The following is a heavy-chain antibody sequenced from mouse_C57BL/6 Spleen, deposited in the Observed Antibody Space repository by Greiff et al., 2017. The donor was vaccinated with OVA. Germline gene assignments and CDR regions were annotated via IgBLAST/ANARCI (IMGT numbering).Heavy chain of an antibody. Sequence: QVQLQQPGAELVKPGASVKLSCKASGYTFTSYWMHWVKQRPGRGLEWIGRIDPNRGGTTYNEKFKSKATLTVDKPSSTAYMQLSSLTSEDSAVDYCARSGADYYAMDYWGQGTSVTVSA. J-gene: IGHJ4*01. V-gene: IGHV1-72*01. CDR2: IDPNRGGT. D-gene: IGHD3-1*01. CDR3: ARSGADYYAMDY. CDR1: GYTFTSYW.